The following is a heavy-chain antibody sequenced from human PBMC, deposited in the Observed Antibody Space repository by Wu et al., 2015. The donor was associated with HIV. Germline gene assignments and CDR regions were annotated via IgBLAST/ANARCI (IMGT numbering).Heavy chain of an antibody. Sequence: QVQLVQSGAEVKKPGASVKVSCKASGYTFTGYYMHWVRQAPGQGLEWMGWINPNSGGTNYAQKFQGRVTMTRDTSISTAYMELSRLRSDDTAVYYCARDLGMIVVVPTGWFDPWGQGTLVTVSS. CDR2: INPNSGGT. D-gene: IGHD2-2*01. V-gene: IGHV1-2*02. CDR1: GYTFTGYY. CDR3: ARDLGMIVVVPTGWFDP. J-gene: IGHJ5*02.